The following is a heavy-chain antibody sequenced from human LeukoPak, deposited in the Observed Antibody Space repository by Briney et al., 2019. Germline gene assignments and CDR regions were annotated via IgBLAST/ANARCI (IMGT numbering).Heavy chain of an antibody. CDR1: GYTFTSYA. V-gene: IGHV1-2*02. J-gene: IGHJ4*02. D-gene: IGHD5-24*01. CDR3: ARDRYGDGFAHFDY. Sequence: ASVKVSCKASGYTFTSYAMHWVRQAPGQGLEWMGWITPSGGTNYPQKFQGRVAITRDTSIATAYMDLSRLTSDDTAVYYCARDRYGDGFAHFDYWGQGALVTVSS. CDR2: ITPSGGT.